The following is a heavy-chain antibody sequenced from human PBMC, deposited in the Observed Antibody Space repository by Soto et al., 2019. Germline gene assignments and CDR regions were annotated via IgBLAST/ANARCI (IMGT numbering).Heavy chain of an antibody. CDR2: IIPIFGTA. Sequence: AVKVSCKASGGTFSSYAISWVRQAPGQGLEWMGGIIPIFGTANYAQKFQGRVTITADESTGTAYMELSSLRSEDTAVYYCARLYSSSWYSKYYFGYWGQGTLVTVSS. CDR3: ARLYSSSWYSKYYFGY. CDR1: GGTFSSYA. D-gene: IGHD6-13*01. J-gene: IGHJ4*02. V-gene: IGHV1-69*13.